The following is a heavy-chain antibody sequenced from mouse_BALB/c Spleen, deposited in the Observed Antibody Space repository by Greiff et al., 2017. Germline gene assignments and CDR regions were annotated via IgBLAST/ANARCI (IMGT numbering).Heavy chain of an antibody. CDR1: GYSITSDYA. J-gene: IGHJ4*01. CDR2: ISYSGST. Sequence: VQLKESGPGLVKPSQSLSLTCTVTGYSITSDYAWNWIRQFPGNKLEWMGYISYSGSTSYNPSLKSRISITRDTSKNQFFLQLNSVTTEDTATYYCARAYGNYGDYAMDYWGQGTSVTVSS. D-gene: IGHD2-10*02. V-gene: IGHV3-2*02. CDR3: ARAYGNYGDYAMDY.